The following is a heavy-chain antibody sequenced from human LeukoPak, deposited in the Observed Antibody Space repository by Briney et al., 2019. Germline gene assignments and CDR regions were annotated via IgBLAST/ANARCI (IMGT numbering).Heavy chain of an antibody. CDR3: ARAGLYYDSSGYYSGWFDP. CDR1: GYTFTSYD. J-gene: IGHJ5*02. Sequence: ASVKVSCKASGYTFTSYDINWVRQATGQGLEWMGWMNPNSGNTGYAQKFQGRVTMTRNTSISTAYMELSSLRSDDTAVYYCARAGLYYDSSGYYSGWFDPWGQGTLVTVSS. CDR2: MNPNSGNT. V-gene: IGHV1-8*01. D-gene: IGHD3-22*01.